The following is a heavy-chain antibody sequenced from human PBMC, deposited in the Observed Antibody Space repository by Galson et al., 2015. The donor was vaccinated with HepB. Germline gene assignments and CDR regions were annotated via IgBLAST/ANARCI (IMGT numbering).Heavy chain of an antibody. CDR3: ARNGRDQLLRWWFDP. J-gene: IGHJ5*02. CDR1: GYTFTSYA. D-gene: IGHD2-2*01. Sequence: SVKVSCKASGYTFTSYAMHWVRQAPGQRLEWMGWINAGNGNTKYSQKFQGRVTITRDTSASTAYMELSSLRSEDTAVYYCARNGRDQLLRWWFDPWGQGTLVTVSS. CDR2: INAGNGNT. V-gene: IGHV1-3*01.